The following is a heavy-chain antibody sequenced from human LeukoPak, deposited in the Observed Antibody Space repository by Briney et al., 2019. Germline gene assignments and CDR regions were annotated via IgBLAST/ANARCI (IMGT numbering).Heavy chain of an antibody. J-gene: IGHJ4*02. Sequence: PGGSLRLSCATSGLTFSSNWMHWVRQAPGKGLVWVSRINSDGSSTIYADSVKGRFTISRDNAKNTLYLQMNSLRAEDTAVYYCSTQRGGCPGDYWGQGALVTVSS. D-gene: IGHD4/OR15-4a*01. V-gene: IGHV3-74*01. CDR1: GLTFSSNW. CDR3: STQRGGCPGDY. CDR2: INSDGSST.